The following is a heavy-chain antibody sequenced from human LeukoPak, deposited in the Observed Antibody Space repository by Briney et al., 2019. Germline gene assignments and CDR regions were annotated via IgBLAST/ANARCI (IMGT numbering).Heavy chain of an antibody. CDR2: LSSSGEST. Sequence: GGSLRLSCAGSGFTFSSYAMSWVRQAPGKGLEWVSGLSSSGESTYYADSVKGRFTIFRDNSKNTLYLQMDSLRAEDTAVYHCAKGPSGSYTTYFFDYWGQGILVTVSS. CDR3: AKGPSGSYTTYFFDY. V-gene: IGHV3-23*01. J-gene: IGHJ4*02. D-gene: IGHD1-26*01. CDR1: GFTFSSYA.